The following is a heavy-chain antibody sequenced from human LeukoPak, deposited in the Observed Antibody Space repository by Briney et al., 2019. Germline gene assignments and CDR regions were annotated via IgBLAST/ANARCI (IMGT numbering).Heavy chain of an antibody. Sequence: PSETLSLTCAVYGGSFSGYYWSWIRQPPGKGLEWIGEINHSGSTNYNPSLKSRVTISVDTSKNQFSLKLSSVTAADTAVYYCASLPVIGVAHPPLDYWGQGTLVTASS. V-gene: IGHV4-34*01. J-gene: IGHJ4*02. CDR2: INHSGST. D-gene: IGHD2/OR15-2a*01. CDR1: GGSFSGYY. CDR3: ASLPVIGVAHPPLDY.